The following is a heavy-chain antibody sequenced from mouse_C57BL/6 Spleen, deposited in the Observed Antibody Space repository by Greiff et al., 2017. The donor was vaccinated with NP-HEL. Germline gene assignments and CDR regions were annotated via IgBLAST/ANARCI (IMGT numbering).Heavy chain of an antibody. J-gene: IGHJ2*01. V-gene: IGHV1-15*01. CDR2: IDPETGGT. CDR3: TGFYGNSFDY. D-gene: IGHD2-1*01. CDR1: GYTFTDYE. Sequence: VQLQQSGAELVRPGASVTLSCKASGYTFTDYEMHWVKQTPVHGLEWIGAIDPETGGTAYNQKFKGKAILTADKSSSTAYMELRSLTSEDSAVYYCTGFYGNSFDYWGQGTTLTVSS.